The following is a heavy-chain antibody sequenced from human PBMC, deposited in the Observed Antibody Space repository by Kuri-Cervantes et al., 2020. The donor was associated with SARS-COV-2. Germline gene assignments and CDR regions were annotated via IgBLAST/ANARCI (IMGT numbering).Heavy chain of an antibody. J-gene: IGHJ5*02. CDR3: ARRTRNWFDP. V-gene: IGHV4-39*01. D-gene: IGHD3-3*01. CDR1: GGSISSSSYY. CDR2: IYYSGST. Sequence: ESLKISCTVSGGSISSSSYYWGWIRQPPGKGLEWIGSIYYSGSTYYNPPLKSRVTISVDTSKNQFSLKLSSVTAADTAVYFCARRTRNWFDPWGQGTPVTVSS.